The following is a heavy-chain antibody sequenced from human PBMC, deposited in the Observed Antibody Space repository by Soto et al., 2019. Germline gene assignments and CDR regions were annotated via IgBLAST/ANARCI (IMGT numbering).Heavy chain of an antibody. Sequence: GGSLRLSCAASGFTVSSNYMSWVRQAPGKGLEWVSVIYSGGSTYYADSVKGRFTISRDNSKNTLYLQMNSLRAEDTAVYYCARGQYDILTGYPFYYYYGMDVWGQGTTVTV. CDR2: IYSGGST. V-gene: IGHV3-53*01. J-gene: IGHJ6*02. D-gene: IGHD3-9*01. CDR3: ARGQYDILTGYPFYYYYGMDV. CDR1: GFTVSSNY.